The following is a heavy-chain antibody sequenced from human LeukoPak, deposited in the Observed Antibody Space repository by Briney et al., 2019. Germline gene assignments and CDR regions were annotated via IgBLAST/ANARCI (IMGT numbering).Heavy chain of an antibody. CDR3: ATRPAGNTWAAIFVF. D-gene: IGHD3-3*01. V-gene: IGHV4-59*11. CDR1: GSMSNHF. J-gene: IGHJ4*02. CDR2: IYDSGAT. Sequence: PSETLPLTCTVFGSMSNHFWSWIRQPPGKGLEWIGYIYDSGATDYNPSLKSRVTMSVDTSANQFSLKLSSVTTADTAVYYCATRPAGNTWAAIFVFWSRGTLVTVSS.